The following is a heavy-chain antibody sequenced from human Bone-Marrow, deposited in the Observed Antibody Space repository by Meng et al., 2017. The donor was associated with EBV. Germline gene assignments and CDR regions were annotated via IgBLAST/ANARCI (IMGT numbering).Heavy chain of an antibody. Sequence: VGSGGGVVQPGRSLSLSCAASGFTFSNYGFHWVRQAPGKGPEWVAIIPSDGSHNKYYADSVKGRFTISRDNSKNTLYLQMNSLRTEDTAVYYCAKDLSGRFDPWGQGTLVTVSS. V-gene: IGHV3-30*18. D-gene: IGHD1-14*01. CDR1: GFTFSNYG. CDR3: AKDLSGRFDP. CDR2: IPSDGSHNK. J-gene: IGHJ5*02.